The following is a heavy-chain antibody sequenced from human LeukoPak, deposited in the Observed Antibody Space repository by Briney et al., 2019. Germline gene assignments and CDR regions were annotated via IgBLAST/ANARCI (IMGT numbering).Heavy chain of an antibody. CDR2: ISSSGSTI. CDR3: ARAGRALAWELPDYYYYGMDV. CDR1: GFTFSDYY. J-gene: IGHJ6*02. V-gene: IGHV3-11*01. Sequence: GGSLRLSCAASGFTFSDYYMSWIRQAPGKGLEWVSYISSSGSTIYYADSVKGRFAISRDNAKNSLYLQMNSLRAEDTAVYYCARAGRALAWELPDYYYYGMDVWGQGTMVTVSS. D-gene: IGHD1-26*01.